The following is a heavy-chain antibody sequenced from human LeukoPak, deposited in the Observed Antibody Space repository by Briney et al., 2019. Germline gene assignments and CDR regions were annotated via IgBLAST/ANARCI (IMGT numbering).Heavy chain of an antibody. CDR3: ASPNQPAAIRGDAFDI. CDR1: GYTFTSYG. V-gene: IGHV1-69*13. CDR2: IIPIFGTA. D-gene: IGHD2-2*02. Sequence: SVKVSCKASGYTFTSYGISWVRQAPGQGLEWMGGIIPIFGTANYAQKFQGRVAITADESTSTAYMELSSLRSEDTAVYYCASPNQPAAIRGDAFDIWGQGTMVTVSS. J-gene: IGHJ3*02.